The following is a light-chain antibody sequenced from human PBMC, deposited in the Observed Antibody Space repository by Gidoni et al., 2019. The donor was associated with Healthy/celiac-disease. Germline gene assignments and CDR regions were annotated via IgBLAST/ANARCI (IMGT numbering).Light chain of an antibody. Sequence: EVELTQSPATLALYPGERATLSCRASQSVSSYLAWYQQKPGQAPRLLIYESSNRATSIPARFSGSGSGTDFTPTISSLEADDFAFYYCQQRSNWLFTFGPGTKVEIK. CDR3: QQRSNWLFT. CDR2: ESS. J-gene: IGKJ3*01. V-gene: IGKV3-11*01. CDR1: QSVSSY.